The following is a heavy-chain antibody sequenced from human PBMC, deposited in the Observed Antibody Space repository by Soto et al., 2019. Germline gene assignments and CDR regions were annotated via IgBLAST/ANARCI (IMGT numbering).Heavy chain of an antibody. CDR2: ISGSGDTT. CDR3: ARVRASSNMTATLGN. D-gene: IGHD6-13*01. Sequence: GESLSLACAASGFTFTNYSLSWVRQAPGKGLEWVSTISGSGDTTDYADSVKARFTISRDNSKNTVYLQMNSLRVEDTAVYYCARVRASSNMTATLGNWGQGTLVTVSS. V-gene: IGHV3-23*01. J-gene: IGHJ4*02. CDR1: GFTFTNYS.